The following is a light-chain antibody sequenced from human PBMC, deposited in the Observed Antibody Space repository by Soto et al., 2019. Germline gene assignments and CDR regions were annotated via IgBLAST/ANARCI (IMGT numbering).Light chain of an antibody. CDR1: SSDVGGYNY. V-gene: IGLV2-8*01. CDR2: EVS. CDR3: SSFAGSNNGV. J-gene: IGLJ3*02. Sequence: QSALTQPPSASGSPGQSVTISCTGTSSDVGGYNYVSWYQQYPGKAPKLMIYEVSERPSGVPDRFSGSKSGNTASLTVSGLQAEDEAGYYCSSFAGSNNGVFGGGTKVTVL.